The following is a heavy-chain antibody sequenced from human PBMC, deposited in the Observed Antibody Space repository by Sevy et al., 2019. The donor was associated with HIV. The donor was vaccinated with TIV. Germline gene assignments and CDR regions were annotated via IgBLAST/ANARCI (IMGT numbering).Heavy chain of an antibody. V-gene: IGHV3-21*01. CDR1: GFTFSSDS. J-gene: IGHJ4*02. D-gene: IGHD2-15*01. CDR3: AGGYCSGGSCSSG. Sequence: GGSLRLSCAASGFTFSSDSMNWGRQAPGKGLEWVSSISSSSSYIYYGDSVKGRFTITRDNAKNSRYLQMNSLRAEDTAVYYCAGGYCSGGSCSSGWGQGTLVTVSS. CDR2: ISSSSSYI.